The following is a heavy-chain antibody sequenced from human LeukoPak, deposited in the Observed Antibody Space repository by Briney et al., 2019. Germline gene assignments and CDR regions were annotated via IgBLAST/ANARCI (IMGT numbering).Heavy chain of an antibody. CDR3: AKDFTRIVVVIGSYFDY. J-gene: IGHJ4*02. Sequence: GGSLRLSCAASGFTFSSNAMSWVRQAPGKGLEWVSAISGGGGSTYYADSVKGRFTISRDNSKNTLYLQMNSLRAEDTAVYYCAKDFTRIVVVIGSYFDYWGQGTLVTVSS. CDR2: ISGGGGST. V-gene: IGHV3-23*01. CDR1: GFTFSSNA. D-gene: IGHD3-22*01.